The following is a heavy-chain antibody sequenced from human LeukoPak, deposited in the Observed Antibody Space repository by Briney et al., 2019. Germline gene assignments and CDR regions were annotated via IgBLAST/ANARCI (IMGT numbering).Heavy chain of an antibody. CDR1: GFTFNNYA. D-gene: IGHD5-24*01. CDR3: AKGQDGAFDI. Sequence: GGSLRLSCAASGFTFNNYAMSWVRQAPGKGLEWVSAISGSGGSTYYADSVKGRFTISRDNSKNTLYLQMNSLRAEDTAVYYCAKGQDGAFDIWGQGTMVTVSS. V-gene: IGHV3-23*01. J-gene: IGHJ3*02. CDR2: ISGSGGST.